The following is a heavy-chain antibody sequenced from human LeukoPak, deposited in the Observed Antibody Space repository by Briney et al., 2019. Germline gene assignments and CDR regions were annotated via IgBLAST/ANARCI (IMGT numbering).Heavy chain of an antibody. CDR3: AKSGAPRSVASPGKYFFDY. V-gene: IGHV3-23*01. CDR2: FGGSGSST. CDR1: GFTFSNYA. D-gene: IGHD1-26*01. Sequence: GGSLRLSCAASGFTFSNYAMSWVRQAPGKGLEWVSSFGGSGSSTYYADSVKGRFTISRDNSRNTLYLQMNSLGVGDTAVYYCAKSGAPRSVASPGKYFFDYWGQGTPVTVSS. J-gene: IGHJ4*02.